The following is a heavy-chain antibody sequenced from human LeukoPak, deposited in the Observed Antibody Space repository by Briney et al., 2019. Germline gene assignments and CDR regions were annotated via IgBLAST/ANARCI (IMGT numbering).Heavy chain of an antibody. V-gene: IGHV3-7*01. CDR1: GFTFSSYW. D-gene: IGHD3-3*01. J-gene: IGHJ3*02. CDR2: IKQDGSEK. CDR3: ARGRRELRFLEWLLYGDAFDI. Sequence: GGSLRLSCAASGFTFSSYWMSWVRQAPGKGLEWVANIKQDGSEKYYVDSVKGRPTISRDNAKNSLYLQMNSLRAEDTAVYYCARGRRELRFLEWLLYGDAFDIWGQGTMVTVSS.